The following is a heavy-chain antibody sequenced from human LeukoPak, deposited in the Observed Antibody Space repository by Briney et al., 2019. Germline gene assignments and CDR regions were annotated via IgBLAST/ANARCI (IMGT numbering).Heavy chain of an antibody. D-gene: IGHD2/OR15-2a*01. CDR2: ISSSGNTI. CDR3: ARDLPWNHHNSAEYFHH. J-gene: IGHJ1*01. V-gene: IGHV3-48*03. Sequence: PGESLRLSCAASGFSISIYDMNWVRQAPGKGLEWISYISSSGNTIYYGDSVKGRFTISRDSARNSLYLQMNSLRAEDTAVYYCARDLPWNHHNSAEYFHHWGQGTLLIVSS. CDR1: GFSISIYD.